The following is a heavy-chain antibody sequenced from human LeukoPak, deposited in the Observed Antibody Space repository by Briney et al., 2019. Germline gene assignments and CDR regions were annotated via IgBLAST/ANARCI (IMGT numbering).Heavy chain of an antibody. J-gene: IGHJ3*02. Sequence: ASVKVSCKASGGTFSSYAISWVRQAPGQGLEWMGGIIPIFGTANYAQKLQGRVTITTDESTSTAYMELSSLRSEDTAVYYCASPSSGYYWHDAFDMWGQGTMVTLSS. V-gene: IGHV1-69*05. CDR2: IIPIFGTA. D-gene: IGHD3-22*01. CDR3: ASPSSGYYWHDAFDM. CDR1: GGTFSSYA.